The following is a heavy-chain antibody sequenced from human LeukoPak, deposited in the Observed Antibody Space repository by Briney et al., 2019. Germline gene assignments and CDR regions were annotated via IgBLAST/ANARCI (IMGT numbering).Heavy chain of an antibody. CDR2: IYYSGST. J-gene: IGHJ4*02. CDR1: GGSVSSGSYY. V-gene: IGHV4-61*01. D-gene: IGHD3-22*01. Sequence: PSETLSLTCTVSGGSVSSGSYYWSWIRQPPGKGLEWIGYIYYSGSTNYNPSLKSRVTISVDTSKNQFSLKLSSVTAADTAVYYCARGADDSGGYVDYWGREPWSPSPQ. CDR3: ARGADDSGGYVDY.